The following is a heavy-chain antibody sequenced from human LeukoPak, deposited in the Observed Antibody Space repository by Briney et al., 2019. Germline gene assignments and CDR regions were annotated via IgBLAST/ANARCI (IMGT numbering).Heavy chain of an antibody. Sequence: SETLSLTCTVSGGSISSYYWSWIRQPPGKGLEWIGYIYYSGSTNYNPSLKSRVTMSVDTSKNQFSLKLSSVTAADTAVYYCARVGSPDIVVVPAAAPSYYYYYMDVWGKGTTVTVSS. CDR3: ARVGSPDIVVVPAAAPSYYYYYMDV. CDR1: GGSISSYY. CDR2: IYYSGST. J-gene: IGHJ6*03. D-gene: IGHD2-2*01. V-gene: IGHV4-59*12.